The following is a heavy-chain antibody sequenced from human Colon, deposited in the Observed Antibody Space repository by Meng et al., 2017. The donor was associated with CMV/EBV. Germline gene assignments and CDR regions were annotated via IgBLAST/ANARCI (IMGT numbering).Heavy chain of an antibody. CDR3: AREGVIAKEFDY. V-gene: IGHV4-39*07. J-gene: IGHJ4*02. D-gene: IGHD2-21*01. CDR1: GGSISSSSYY. Sequence: GSLRLSCTVSGGSISSSSYYWGWIRQPPGKGLEWIGSIYYSGSTYYNPSLKSRVTISVDTSKNQFSLKLSSVTAADTAVYYCAREGVIAKEFDYWGQGTLVTVSS. CDR2: IYYSGST.